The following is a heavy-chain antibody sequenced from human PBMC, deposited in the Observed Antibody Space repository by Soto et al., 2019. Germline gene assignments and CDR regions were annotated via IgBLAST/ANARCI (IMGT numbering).Heavy chain of an antibody. V-gene: IGHV3-30*18. Sequence: QVQLVESGGGVVQPGRSLRLSSAASGFTFSSYGMHWVRQAPGKGLEWVAVISYDGSNKYYADSVKGRFTISRDNSKNTLYLQMNSLRAEDTAVYYCAKAPAITTVTTSDWGQGTLVTVSS. J-gene: IGHJ4*02. CDR1: GFTFSSYG. CDR2: ISYDGSNK. CDR3: AKAPAITTVTTSD. D-gene: IGHD4-17*01.